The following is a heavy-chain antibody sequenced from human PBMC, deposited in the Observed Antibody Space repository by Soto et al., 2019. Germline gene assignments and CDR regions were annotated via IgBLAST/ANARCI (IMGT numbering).Heavy chain of an antibody. CDR3: AVDIVVVVAATGTNWFDP. J-gene: IGHJ5*02. CDR1: GGSISSSSYY. D-gene: IGHD2-15*01. V-gene: IGHV4-39*01. CDR2: IYYSGGT. Sequence: SETLSLTCTVSGGSISSSSYYWGWIRQPPGKGLEWIGSIYYSGGTYYNPSLKSRVTISVDTSKNQFSLKLSSVTAADTAVYYCAVDIVVVVAATGTNWFDPWGQGTLVTLSS.